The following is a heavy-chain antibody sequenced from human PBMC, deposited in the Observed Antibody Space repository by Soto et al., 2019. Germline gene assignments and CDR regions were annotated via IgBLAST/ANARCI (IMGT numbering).Heavy chain of an antibody. CDR1: RYTFTSYA. V-gene: IGHV1-3*01. Sequence: AASVKVSCKASRYTFTSYAMHWVRQAPGQRLEWMGWINAGNGNTKYSQKFQGRVTITRDTSASTAYMELSSLRSEDTAVYYCARLPYDYISGSYTLDYWCQGTLVTVSS. CDR3: ARLPYDYISGSYTLDY. J-gene: IGHJ4*02. D-gene: IGHD3-16*01. CDR2: INAGNGNT.